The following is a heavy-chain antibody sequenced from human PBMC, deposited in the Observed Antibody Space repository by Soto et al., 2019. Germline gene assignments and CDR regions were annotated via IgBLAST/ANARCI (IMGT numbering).Heavy chain of an antibody. CDR3: ASSGATVNDY. V-gene: IGHV4-39*01. CDR2: IYYSGST. J-gene: IGHJ4*02. Sequence: SETLSLTCTVSGGSISSSSYYWGWIRQPPGKGLEWIGSIYYSGSTYYNPSLKSRVTISVDTSKNQFSLKLSSVTAADTAVYYCASSGATVNDYWGQGTLVTVSS. D-gene: IGHD7-27*01. CDR1: GGSISSSSYY.